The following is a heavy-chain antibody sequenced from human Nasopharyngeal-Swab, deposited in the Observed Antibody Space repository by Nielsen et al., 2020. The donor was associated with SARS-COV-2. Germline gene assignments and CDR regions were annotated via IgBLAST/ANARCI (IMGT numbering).Heavy chain of an antibody. CDR3: ARVVSSSRGDYYYGMDV. Sequence: WIRQPPGEGLEWIGYIYYSGSTNYNPSLKSRVTISVDTSKNQFSLKLSSVTAADTAVYYCARVVSSSRGDYYYGMDVWGQGTTVTVSS. J-gene: IGHJ6*02. CDR2: IYYSGST. D-gene: IGHD6-13*01. V-gene: IGHV4-59*01.